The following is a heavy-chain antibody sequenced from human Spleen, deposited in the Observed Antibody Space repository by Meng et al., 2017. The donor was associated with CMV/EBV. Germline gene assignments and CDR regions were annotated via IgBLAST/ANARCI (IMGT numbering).Heavy chain of an antibody. Sequence: GESLKISCAACGFTFSSYDMHWVRQATGKGLEWVSPIGSVGDTYYPGSVKGQFSISRENAKNSLYLQMNILRAGDTAVYYCGREMVRAYSVDNWGQGTLVTVSS. V-gene: IGHV3-13*03. CDR3: GREMVRAYSVDN. CDR2: IGSVGDT. CDR1: GFTFSSYD. D-gene: IGHD3-10*01. J-gene: IGHJ4*02.